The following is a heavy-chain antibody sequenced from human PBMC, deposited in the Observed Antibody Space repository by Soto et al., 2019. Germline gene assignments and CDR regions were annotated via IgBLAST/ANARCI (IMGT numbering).Heavy chain of an antibody. D-gene: IGHD6-13*01. CDR3: ARESRSSSWLDYYYYGMDV. J-gene: IGHJ6*02. CDR1: GGTFGSYA. V-gene: IGHV1-69*06. Sequence: SVKVSCKASGGTFGSYAISWVRQAPGQGLEWMGGIIPIFGTANYAQKFQGRVAITADKSTSTAYMELSSLRSEDTAVYYCARESRSSSWLDYYYYGMDVWGQGTTVTVSS. CDR2: IIPIFGTA.